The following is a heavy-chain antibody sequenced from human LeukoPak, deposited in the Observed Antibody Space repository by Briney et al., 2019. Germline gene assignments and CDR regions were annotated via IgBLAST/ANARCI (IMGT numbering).Heavy chain of an antibody. D-gene: IGHD3-16*01. V-gene: IGHV3-23*01. CDR3: GKEGGA. CDR2: IGGRGGST. CDR1: GFRSSDFT. Sequence: PGGSLRLSCAASGFRSSDFTMTWVRQAPGKGPEWVSAIGGRGGSTYYADSLGGRFTISRDNSKDMVYLQMNSLEVEDTATYYCGKEGGAWGQGTKVTVSS. J-gene: IGHJ5*02.